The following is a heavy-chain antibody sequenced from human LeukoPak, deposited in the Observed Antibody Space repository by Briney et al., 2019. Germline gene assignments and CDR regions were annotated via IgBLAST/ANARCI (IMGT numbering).Heavy chain of an antibody. V-gene: IGHV3-30*18. CDR2: ISYDGSNK. CDR1: GFTFSSYG. J-gene: IGHJ4*02. Sequence: GGSLRLSCAASGFTFSSYGMHWVRQAPGKGLEWVAVISYDGSNKYYADSVKGRFTISRDNSKNTLYLQMNIQRAEDTAVYYCAKEYSGYDGVIDYWGQGTLVTVSS. CDR3: AKEYSGYDGVIDY. D-gene: IGHD5-12*01.